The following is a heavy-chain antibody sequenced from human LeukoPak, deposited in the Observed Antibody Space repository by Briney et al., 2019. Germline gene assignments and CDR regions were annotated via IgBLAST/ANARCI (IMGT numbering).Heavy chain of an antibody. J-gene: IGHJ6*03. Sequence: ASVKVSCKASGYTFTSYDISWVRQAPGQGLEWMGWISAYNGNTNYAQKLQGRVTMTTDTSTSTAYMELRSLRSDDTAVYYCARADYYDSSGPYYYMDVWGKGTTVTISS. V-gene: IGHV1-18*01. CDR1: GYTFTSYD. CDR2: ISAYNGNT. CDR3: ARADYYDSSGPYYYMDV. D-gene: IGHD3-22*01.